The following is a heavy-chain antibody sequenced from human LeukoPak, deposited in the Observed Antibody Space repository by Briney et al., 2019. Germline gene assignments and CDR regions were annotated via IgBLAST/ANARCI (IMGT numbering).Heavy chain of an antibody. CDR3: AARMLGWFGGDNSFDY. CDR2: IYTSGST. J-gene: IGHJ4*02. D-gene: IGHD3-10*01. Sequence: SETLSLTCTVSGGSISSYYWSWIRQPAGKGLEWIGRIYTSGSTNHNPSLKSRVTMSVDTSKNQFSLKLSSVTAADTAVYYCAARMLGWFGGDNSFDYWGQGTLVTVSS. CDR1: GGSISSYY. V-gene: IGHV4-4*07.